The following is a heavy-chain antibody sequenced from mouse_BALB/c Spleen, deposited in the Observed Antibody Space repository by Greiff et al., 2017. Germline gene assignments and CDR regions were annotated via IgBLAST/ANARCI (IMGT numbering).Heavy chain of an antibody. D-gene: IGHD2-14*01. CDR1: GYTFTSYW. Sequence: VQLQESGAELAKPGASVKMSCKASGYTFTSYWMHWVKQRPGQGLEWIGYINPSTGYTEYNQKFKDKATLTADKSSSTAYMQLSSLTSEDSAVYYCARGVRRGVDYWGQGTTLTDSS. CDR3: ARGVRRGVDY. CDR2: INPSTGYT. J-gene: IGHJ2*01. V-gene: IGHV1-7*01.